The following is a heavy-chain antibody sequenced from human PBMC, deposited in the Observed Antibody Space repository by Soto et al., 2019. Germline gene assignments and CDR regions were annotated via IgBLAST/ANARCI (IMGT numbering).Heavy chain of an antibody. CDR2: IYPGDSDT. CDR3: ARHGGYDLEWADGMDV. J-gene: IGHJ6*02. V-gene: IGHV5-51*01. Sequence: GESLKISCKGSGYSFTSYWIGWVRQMPGKGLEWMGIIYPGDSDTRYSPSFQGQVTISADKSISTAYLQWSSLKASDTAMYYCARHGGYDLEWADGMDVWGQGTTVTVSS. CDR1: GYSFTSYW. D-gene: IGHD5-12*01.